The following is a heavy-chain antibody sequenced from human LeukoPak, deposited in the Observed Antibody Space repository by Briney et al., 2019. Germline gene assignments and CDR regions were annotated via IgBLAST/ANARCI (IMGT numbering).Heavy chain of an antibody. Sequence: LPGGSLRLSCAASIFIFSDYGMHWVRQAPGKGLEWVAFIWYDGSDEYYADSVKGRFTISRDNSKNTLYLQMKSLTTEDTAVYYCAKGGGELGSGSLDYWGQGTLVTVSS. J-gene: IGHJ4*02. CDR1: IFIFSDYG. D-gene: IGHD3-10*01. CDR2: IWYDGSDE. CDR3: AKGGGELGSGSLDY. V-gene: IGHV3-30*02.